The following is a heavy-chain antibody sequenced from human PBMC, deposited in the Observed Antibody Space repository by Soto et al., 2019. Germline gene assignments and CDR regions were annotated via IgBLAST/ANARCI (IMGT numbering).Heavy chain of an antibody. CDR1: GYSFTSYW. CDR3: ARQAASYYYYAMDV. CDR2: IDPSDSYT. J-gene: IGHJ6*02. V-gene: IGHV5-10-1*01. Sequence: GESLKISCKGSGYSFTSYWIGWVRQMPGKGLEWMGRIDPSDSYTNYSPSFQGHVTISADKSISTAYLQWSSLKASDTAIYYCARQAASYYYYAMDVWGQGTTVTV.